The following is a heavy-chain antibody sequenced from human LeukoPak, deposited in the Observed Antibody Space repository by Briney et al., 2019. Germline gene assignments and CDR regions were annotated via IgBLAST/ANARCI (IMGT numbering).Heavy chain of an antibody. D-gene: IGHD6-13*01. J-gene: IGHJ5*02. V-gene: IGHV1-18*01. CDR1: GYTFTSYD. CDR2: ISAYNGNT. Sequence: ASVRVSCKASGYTFTSYDISWVRQAPGQGLEWMGWISAYNGNTNYAQKLQGRVTMTTDTSTSTAYMELRSLRSDDTAVYYCARDSPHIAAAGKGFDPWGQGTLVTVSS. CDR3: ARDSPHIAAAGKGFDP.